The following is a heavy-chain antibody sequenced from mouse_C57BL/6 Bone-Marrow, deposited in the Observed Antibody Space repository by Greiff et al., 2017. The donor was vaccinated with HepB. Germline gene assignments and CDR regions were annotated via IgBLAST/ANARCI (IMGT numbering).Heavy chain of an antibody. CDR1: GFTFSSYG. V-gene: IGHV5-6*01. J-gene: IGHJ2*01. Sequence: EVQLVESGGDLVKPGGSLKLSCAASGFTFSSYGMSWVRQTPDKRLEWVATISSGGSYTYYPDSVKGRFTISRDNAKNTLYLQMSSLKSEDTAMYYCARPHYYYGTYFDYWGQGTTLTVSS. D-gene: IGHD1-1*01. CDR3: ARPHYYYGTYFDY. CDR2: ISSGGSYT.